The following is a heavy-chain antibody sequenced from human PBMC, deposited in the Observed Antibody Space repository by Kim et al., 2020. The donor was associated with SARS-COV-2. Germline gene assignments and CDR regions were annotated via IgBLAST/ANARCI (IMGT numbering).Heavy chain of an antibody. Sequence: ASVKVSCKASGYTFTSYAMHWVRQAPGQRLEWMVWINAGNGNTKYSQKFQGRVTITRDTSASTAYMELSSLRSEDTAVYYCARVLYSSSFFPANDYWGQGTLVTVSS. D-gene: IGHD6-6*01. CDR1: GYTFTSYA. CDR3: ARVLYSSSFFPANDY. J-gene: IGHJ4*02. CDR2: INAGNGNT. V-gene: IGHV1-3*01.